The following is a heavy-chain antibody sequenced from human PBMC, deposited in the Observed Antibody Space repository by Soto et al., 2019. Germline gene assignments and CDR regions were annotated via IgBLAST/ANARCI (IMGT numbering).Heavy chain of an antibody. J-gene: IGHJ4*02. CDR1: GFTFSSYA. CDR3: AKSREYSSSSPPSGY. V-gene: IGHV3-23*01. CDR2: ISGSGGST. Sequence: GGSLRLSCAASGFTFSSYAMSWVRQAPGKGLEWVSAISGSGGSTYYADSVKGRFTISRDNSKNTLYLQMNSLRAEDTAVYYCAKSREYSSSSPPSGYWGQGTLVTVSS. D-gene: IGHD6-6*01.